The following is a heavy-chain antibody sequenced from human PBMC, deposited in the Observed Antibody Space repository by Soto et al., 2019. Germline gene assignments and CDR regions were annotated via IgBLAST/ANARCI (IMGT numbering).Heavy chain of an antibody. CDR2: ISSSGSTI. CDR3: ARESSGSYYVVDYYYGMDV. CDR1: GFTFSSYE. Sequence: EVQLVESGGGLVQPGGSLRLSCAASGFTFSSYEMNWVRQAPGKGLEWGSYISSSGSTIYYADSVKGRFTISRDNAKNSLYLQMNSLRAEDTAVYYCARESSGSYYVVDYYYGMDVWGQGTTVTVSS. D-gene: IGHD1-26*01. V-gene: IGHV3-48*03. J-gene: IGHJ6*02.